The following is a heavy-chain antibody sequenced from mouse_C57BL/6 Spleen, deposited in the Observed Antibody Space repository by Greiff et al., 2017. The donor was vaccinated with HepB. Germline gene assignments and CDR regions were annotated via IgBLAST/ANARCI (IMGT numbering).Heavy chain of an antibody. CDR2: IDPSDSYT. CDR3: ARGDYSNYPAWFAY. V-gene: IGHV1-69*01. CDR1: GYTFTSYW. J-gene: IGHJ3*01. Sequence: QVQLQQPGAELVMPGASVKLSCKASGYTFTSYWMHWVKQRPGQGLEWIGEIDPSDSYTNYNQKFKGKSTLTVDKSSSTAYMQRSSLTSEDSAVYYCARGDYSNYPAWFAYWGQGTLVTVSA. D-gene: IGHD2-5*01.